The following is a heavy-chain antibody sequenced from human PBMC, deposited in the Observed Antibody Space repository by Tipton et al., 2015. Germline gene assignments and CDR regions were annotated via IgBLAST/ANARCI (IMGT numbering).Heavy chain of an antibody. CDR2: MNHSGST. J-gene: IGHJ4*02. V-gene: IGHV4-34*01. CDR3: ARGHKNGDSPWDY. Sequence: TLSLTCAVYGGSLSGYYWSWIRQPPGKGLEWIGEMNHSGSTNYNPSLKSQVTISVDTSKNQFSLKVNSVTAADTAVYYCARGHKNGDSPWDYWGRGTLVTVSS. D-gene: IGHD4-17*01. CDR1: GGSLSGYY.